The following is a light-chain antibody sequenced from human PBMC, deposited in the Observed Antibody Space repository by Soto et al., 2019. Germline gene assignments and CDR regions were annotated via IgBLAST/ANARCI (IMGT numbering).Light chain of an antibody. V-gene: IGKV4-1*01. CDR1: HNILYSSDNKNH. CDR3: EQLFDSPIT. J-gene: IGKJ5*01. Sequence: IVMTQSPDSLAESMGERATINCKSSHNILYSSDNKNHLSWYQVKPGKAPKLLIYAASTLESGVPSRFSATVSGTEFSLTITSLQPEDFATYDCEQLFDSPITSGQGTRLEIK. CDR2: AAS.